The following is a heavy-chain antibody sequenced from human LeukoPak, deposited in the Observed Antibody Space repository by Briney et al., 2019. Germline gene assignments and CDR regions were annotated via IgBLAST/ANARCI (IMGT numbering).Heavy chain of an antibody. CDR2: IKSKTDGGTT. V-gene: IGHV3-15*01. D-gene: IGHD5-12*01. Sequence: GGSLRLSCAASGFTFSNAWMSWVRQAPGKGLEWVGRIKSKTDGGTTDFAAPVKGRFTISRDDSKNTLYLQMNSLKTEDTSVYYCTTELVATINGDGYNTVFDYWGQGTLVTVSS. CDR3: TTELVATINGDGYNTVFDY. CDR1: GFTFSNAW. J-gene: IGHJ4*02.